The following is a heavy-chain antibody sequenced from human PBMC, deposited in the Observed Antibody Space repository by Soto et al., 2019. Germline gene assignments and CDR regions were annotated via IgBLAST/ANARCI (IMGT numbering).Heavy chain of an antibody. Sequence: EVQLVESGGGLVKPGGSLRLSCAASGFTFSSYSMNWVRQAPGKGLEWVSSISSSSSYIYYADSVKGRFTISRDNAKNSLYLQMNSLRAEDTAVYYCARDGVAGDYFDYGGQGTLVTVSS. V-gene: IGHV3-21*01. CDR2: ISSSSSYI. CDR3: ARDGVAGDYFDY. D-gene: IGHD6-19*01. CDR1: GFTFSSYS. J-gene: IGHJ4*02.